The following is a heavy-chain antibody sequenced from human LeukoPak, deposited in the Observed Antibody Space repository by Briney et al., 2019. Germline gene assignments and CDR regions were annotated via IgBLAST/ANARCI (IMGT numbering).Heavy chain of an antibody. J-gene: IGHJ5*02. V-gene: IGHV4-59*12. CDR3: ARSGILWFGDRTLGSFNWFDP. CDR1: GGSISNYY. Sequence: SETLSLTCTVSGGSISNYYWSWIRQPPGKGLEWIGYIYYSGSTNYNPSLKSRVTISVDTSKNQFSLKLSSVTAADTAVYYCARSGILWFGDRTLGSFNWFDPWGQGTLVTVSS. CDR2: IYYSGST. D-gene: IGHD3-10*01.